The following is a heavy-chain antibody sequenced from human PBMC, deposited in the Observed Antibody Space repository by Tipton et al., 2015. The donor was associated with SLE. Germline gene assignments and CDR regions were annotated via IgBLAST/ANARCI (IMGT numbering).Heavy chain of an antibody. D-gene: IGHD1-1*01. J-gene: IGHJ4*02. Sequence: SLRLSCAASGFTFSSYSMNWVRQAPGKGLEWVSYISSSSGTIYYADSVKGRFTISRDNAKNSLYLQMNSLRAEDTAVYYCARQTGTFDYWGQGTLVTVSS. V-gene: IGHV3-48*01. CDR1: GFTFSSYS. CDR3: ARQTGTFDY. CDR2: ISSSSGTI.